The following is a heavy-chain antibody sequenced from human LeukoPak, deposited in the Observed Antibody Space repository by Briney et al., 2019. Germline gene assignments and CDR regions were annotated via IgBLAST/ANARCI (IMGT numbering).Heavy chain of an antibody. Sequence: SETLSLSCSVSGGSISSYYWSWLRQPPGKGLEWIGYIYDRASTIYNPSFKSRVTISTDTSKNEVSLKLSSLTAADTAVYYCARLYSGSPHDFDYWGQGTLVIVSA. CDR1: GGSISSYY. CDR3: ARLYSGSPHDFDY. D-gene: IGHD1-26*01. J-gene: IGHJ4*02. CDR2: IYDRAST. V-gene: IGHV4-59*08.